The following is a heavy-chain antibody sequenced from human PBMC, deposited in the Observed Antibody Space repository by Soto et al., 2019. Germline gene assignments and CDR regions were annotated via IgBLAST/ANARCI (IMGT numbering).Heavy chain of an antibody. D-gene: IGHD4-17*01. CDR1: GGSFSGYY. CDR2: VNHSGST. CDR3: ARAHYGDFGYGMDV. Sequence: SETLSLTCGVYGGSFSGYYWSWIRQPPGKGLEWIGEVNHSGSTNYNPSLKSRVTISVDRSKNQFSLKLSSVTAADTAVYYCARAHYGDFGYGMDVWGQGTTVTVSS. V-gene: IGHV4-34*01. J-gene: IGHJ6*02.